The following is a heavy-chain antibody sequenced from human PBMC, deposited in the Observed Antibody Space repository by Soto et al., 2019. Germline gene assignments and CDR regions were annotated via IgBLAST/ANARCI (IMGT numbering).Heavy chain of an antibody. V-gene: IGHV3-23*01. CDR3: AKRPLNWFDP. CDR1: GLTDSSSH. CDR2: ISGSGGST. J-gene: IGHJ5*02. Sequence: GGPQTLSCTVSGLTDSSSHKLWVRQAPGKGLEWVSAISGSGGSTYYADSVKGRFTISRDNSKNTLYLQMNSLRAEDTAVYYCAKRPLNWFDPWGQGTLVTVSS.